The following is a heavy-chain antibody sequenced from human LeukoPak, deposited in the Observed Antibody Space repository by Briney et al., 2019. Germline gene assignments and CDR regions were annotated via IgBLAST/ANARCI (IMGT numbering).Heavy chain of an antibody. V-gene: IGHV3-48*04. J-gene: IGHJ4*02. CDR1: GFTFSSYS. D-gene: IGHD6-13*01. CDR3: VRDPIAAAGLFDY. Sequence: GGSLRLSCAASGFTFSSYSMNWVRQAPGKGLEWVSYISSSSSTIYYADSVKGRSTISRDNAKNSLYLQMNSLRAEDTAVYYCVRDPIAAAGLFDYWGQGTLVTVSS. CDR2: ISSSSSTI.